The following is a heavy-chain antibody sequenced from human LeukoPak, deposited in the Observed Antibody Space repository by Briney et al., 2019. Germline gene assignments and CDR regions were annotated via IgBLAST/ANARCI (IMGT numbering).Heavy chain of an antibody. CDR1: GFTFSSYW. V-gene: IGHV3-7*01. CDR3: ARGWGIVVVPAAITPNWFDP. D-gene: IGHD2-2*01. J-gene: IGHJ5*02. CDR2: IKQDGSEK. Sequence: GGSLRLSCAASGFTFSSYWMSWVRQAPGKGLEWVANIKQDGSEKYYVDSVKGRFTISRDNAKNSLYLQMNSLRAEDMAVYYCARGWGIVVVPAAITPNWFDPWGQGTLVTVSS.